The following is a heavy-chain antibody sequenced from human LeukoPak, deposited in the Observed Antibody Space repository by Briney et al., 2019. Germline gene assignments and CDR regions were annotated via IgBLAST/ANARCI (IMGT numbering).Heavy chain of an antibody. CDR2: IHPEGNEK. CDR3: ARGDDFSGDH. Sequence: GGSLRLSCAASGFTFNSYAMSWVRQAPGRGLEWVANIHPEGNEKYHVESVKGRFTISRDNAKNSLFLQMNGLRVEDTAVYYCARGDDFSGDHWGQGTLVTVSS. V-gene: IGHV3-7*04. D-gene: IGHD1-1*01. J-gene: IGHJ4*02. CDR1: GFTFNSYA.